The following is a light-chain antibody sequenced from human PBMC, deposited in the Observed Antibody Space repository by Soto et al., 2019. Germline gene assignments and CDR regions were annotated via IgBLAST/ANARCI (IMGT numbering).Light chain of an antibody. CDR2: KAS. Sequence: DIQMTQSPSSLSASVEDRVIITCRASQSISNHLNWYQQKPGKAPKLLIYKASTLQSGVPSRFSGSGSGTQFTLTISSLQPDDFATYYCQQYNSIGVTFGQGTRLEIK. CDR3: QQYNSIGVT. CDR1: QSISNH. J-gene: IGKJ5*01. V-gene: IGKV1-5*03.